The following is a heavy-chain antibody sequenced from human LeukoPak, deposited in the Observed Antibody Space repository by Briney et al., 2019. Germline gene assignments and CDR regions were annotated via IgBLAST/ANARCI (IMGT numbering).Heavy chain of an antibody. D-gene: IGHD3-22*01. CDR3: ARGVYDSSGYYLDY. CDR1: GGSISSHY. Sequence: SETPSLTCTVSGGSISSHYWSWIRQPPGKGLEWIGYIYYSGSTNYNPSLKSRVTISVDTSKNQFSLKLSSVTAADTAVYYCARGVYDSSGYYLDYWGQGTLVTVSS. V-gene: IGHV4-59*11. CDR2: IYYSGST. J-gene: IGHJ4*02.